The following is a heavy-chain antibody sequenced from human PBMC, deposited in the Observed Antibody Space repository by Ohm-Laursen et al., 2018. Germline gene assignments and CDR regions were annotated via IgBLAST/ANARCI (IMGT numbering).Heavy chain of an antibody. CDR2: IGSISSVT. CDR1: GFTVSSND. CDR3: ARGGQQQVEDY. V-gene: IGHV3-48*04. D-gene: IGHD6-13*01. Sequence: SLRLSCSASGFTVSSNDMNWVRQAPGKGLEWVSYIGSISSVTYYADSVKGRFTISRDNAKNSLYLQMNSLRAEDTAVYYRARGGQQQVEDYWGQGTLVTVSS. J-gene: IGHJ4*02.